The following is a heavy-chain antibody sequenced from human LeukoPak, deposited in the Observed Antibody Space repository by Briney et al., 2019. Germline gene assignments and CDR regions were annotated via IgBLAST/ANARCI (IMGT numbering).Heavy chain of an antibody. CDR3: ARHVRLELPGGFDY. D-gene: IGHD1-26*01. CDR2: IYYSGST. J-gene: IGHJ4*02. V-gene: IGHV4-39*01. Sequence: SETLSLTCTVSGGSISSSSYYWGWIRQPPGKGLEWIGSIYYSGSTYYNPSLKSRVTISVDTSKNQFSLKLSSVTAADTAVYYCARHVRLELPGGFDYWGQGTLVTVSS. CDR1: GGSISSSSYY.